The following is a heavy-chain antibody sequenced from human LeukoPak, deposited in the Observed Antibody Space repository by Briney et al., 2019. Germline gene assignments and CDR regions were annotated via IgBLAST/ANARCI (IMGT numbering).Heavy chain of an antibody. CDR3: ARVMVRGVQSHGDYYYYYGMDV. CDR2: IIPIFGTA. D-gene: IGHD3-10*01. Sequence: SVKVSCKVSGGTFSSYAISWVRQAPGQGLEWMGGIIPIFGTANYAQKFQGRVTITADESTSTAYMELSSLRSEDTAVYYCARVMVRGVQSHGDYYYYYGMDVWGQGTTVTVSS. V-gene: IGHV1-69*13. CDR1: GGTFSSYA. J-gene: IGHJ6*02.